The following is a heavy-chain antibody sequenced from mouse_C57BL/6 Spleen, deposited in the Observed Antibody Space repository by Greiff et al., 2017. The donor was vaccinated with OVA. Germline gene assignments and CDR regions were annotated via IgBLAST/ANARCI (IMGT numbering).Heavy chain of an antibody. Sequence: VKLVESGPGLVAPSQTLSLTCTVSGFSLTSYGVHWVRQPPGKGLEWLVVIWSDGSTTYNSALNSRLSISKDNSKSKVFLKMNSVQTDDTARYYGAREGFGYWGQGTTLTVSS. CDR2: IWSDGST. CDR1: GFSLTSYG. V-gene: IGHV2-6*03. J-gene: IGHJ2*01. CDR3: AREGFGY.